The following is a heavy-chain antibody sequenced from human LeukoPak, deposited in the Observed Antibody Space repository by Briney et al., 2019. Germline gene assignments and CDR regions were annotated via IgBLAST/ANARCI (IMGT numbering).Heavy chain of an antibody. D-gene: IGHD3-3*01. J-gene: IGHJ4*02. CDR1: GFTFRSYA. V-gene: IGHV3-23*01. Sequence: PGGSLRLSCAASGFTFRSYAMSWVRQAPGRGLEWVSAISGSGGSTYYADSVKGRFTISRDNSKNTLYLQMNSLRAEDTAVYYCAKARLYYDFWSGYPPIDYWGQGTLVTVSS. CDR2: ISGSGGST. CDR3: AKARLYYDFWSGYPPIDY.